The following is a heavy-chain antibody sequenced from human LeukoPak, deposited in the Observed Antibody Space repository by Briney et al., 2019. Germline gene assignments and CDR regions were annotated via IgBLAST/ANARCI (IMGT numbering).Heavy chain of an antibody. D-gene: IGHD5-12*01. CDR1: GFTFGDYA. J-gene: IGHJ4*02. CDR3: TTESGYDSYFDY. CDR2: IKSKTDGGTT. Sequence: GRSLRLSCTASGFTFGDYAMSWVRQAPGKGLEWVGRIKSKTDGGTTDYAAPVKGRFTISRDDSKNTLYLQMNSLKTEDTAAYYCTTESGYDSYFDYWGQGTLVTVSS. V-gene: IGHV3-15*01.